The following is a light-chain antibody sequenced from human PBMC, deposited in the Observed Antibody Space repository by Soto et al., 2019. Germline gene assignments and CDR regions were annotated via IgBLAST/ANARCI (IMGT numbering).Light chain of an antibody. Sequence: QSALTQPASVSGSPGQSITISCTGTSSDVGAYNYVSWYQQHPGKAPELMIYDVTYRPSGVSDRFSGSKSGNTASLTISGLRTEDEADYYCSSNTTSSSTPVVFGGGTQLTVL. V-gene: IGLV2-14*01. J-gene: IGLJ3*02. CDR3: SSNTTSSSTPVV. CDR2: DVT. CDR1: SSDVGAYNY.